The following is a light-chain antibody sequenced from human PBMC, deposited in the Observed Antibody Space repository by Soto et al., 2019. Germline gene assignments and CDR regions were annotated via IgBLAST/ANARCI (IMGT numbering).Light chain of an antibody. CDR3: QQYGSSPPIT. CDR2: GAS. CDR1: QTISNN. V-gene: IGKV3-20*01. Sequence: DIVMTQSPATLSVSPGERSTLSCRATQTISNNLAWYQQKPGQAPRLLIYGASSRATGIPDRFSGSGSGTDFTLTISRLEPEDFAVYYCQQYGSSPPITFGQGTRLEIK. J-gene: IGKJ5*01.